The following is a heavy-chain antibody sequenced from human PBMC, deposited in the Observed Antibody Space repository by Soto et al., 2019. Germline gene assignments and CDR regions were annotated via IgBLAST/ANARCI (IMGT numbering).Heavy chain of an antibody. CDR2: IYYSGST. V-gene: IGHV4-39*01. CDR1: GGSISSSSYY. J-gene: IGHJ4*02. Sequence: SETLSLTCTVSGGSISSSSYYWGWIRQPPGKGLEWIGSIYYSGSTYYNPSLKSRVTISVDTSKNQFSLKLSSVTAADTAVYYCARLYYYDSRGEIDYWGQGTLVTGSS. D-gene: IGHD3-22*01. CDR3: ARLYYYDSRGEIDY.